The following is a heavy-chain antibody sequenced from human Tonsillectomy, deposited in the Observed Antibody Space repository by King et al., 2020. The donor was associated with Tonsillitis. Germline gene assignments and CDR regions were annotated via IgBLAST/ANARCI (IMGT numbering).Heavy chain of an antibody. Sequence: QLQESGPGLVKPSETLSLTCTVSGGSISSYYWSWIRQPARKGLEWIGRIYTSGSTNYNPSLKSRVTMSVDTSKNQFSLKLSSVTAADTAVYYCARGSPITMIVVESSGMDVWGQGTTVTVSS. CDR3: ARGSPITMIVVESSGMDV. D-gene: IGHD3-22*01. J-gene: IGHJ6*02. V-gene: IGHV4-4*07. CDR1: GGSISSYY. CDR2: IYTSGST.